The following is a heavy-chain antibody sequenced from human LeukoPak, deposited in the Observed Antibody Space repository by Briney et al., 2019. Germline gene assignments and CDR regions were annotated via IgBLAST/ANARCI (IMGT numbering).Heavy chain of an antibody. D-gene: IGHD1-26*01. Sequence: SETLSLTCAVYGGSFSGYYWSWIRQPPGQGREWIGEINHSGSTNYDPSLKRRVTISVDTSKNQFSLELSSVTAADTAVYYCARRRRGIVGATPVDYWGQGTLVTVSS. CDR1: GGSFSGYY. J-gene: IGHJ4*02. V-gene: IGHV4-34*01. CDR3: ARRRRGIVGATPVDY. CDR2: INHSGST.